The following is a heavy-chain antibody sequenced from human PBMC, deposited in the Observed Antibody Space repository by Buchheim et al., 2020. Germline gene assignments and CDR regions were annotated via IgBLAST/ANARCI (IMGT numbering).Heavy chain of an antibody. Sequence: EVQLVESAGGLVQPGGSLRLSCAASGFTFSNYWMTWVRQTPGKGLEWVATIKHDGSEKYYVDSVKGRFTISRDNAENSLYRQMNSLRVEDTAVYYGSRGRGDYWGQGTL. CDR2: IKHDGSEK. V-gene: IGHV3-7*01. D-gene: IGHD3-10*01. CDR3: SRGRGDY. CDR1: GFTFSNYW. J-gene: IGHJ4*02.